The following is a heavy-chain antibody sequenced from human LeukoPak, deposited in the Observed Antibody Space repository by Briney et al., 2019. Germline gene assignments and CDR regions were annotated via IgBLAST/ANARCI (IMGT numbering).Heavy chain of an antibody. D-gene: IGHD2-8*01. CDR3: AKLATKAFDI. Sequence: GGSLRLSCVASGFTFSTYAMSWVRQAPGKGLEWVSSISGSGGSTYYADSVKGRFTMSRDNSKNTLYLQMNSLRAEDTAVYYCAKLATKAFDIWGQGTMVTVSS. CDR1: GFTFSTYA. J-gene: IGHJ3*02. CDR2: ISGSGGST. V-gene: IGHV3-23*01.